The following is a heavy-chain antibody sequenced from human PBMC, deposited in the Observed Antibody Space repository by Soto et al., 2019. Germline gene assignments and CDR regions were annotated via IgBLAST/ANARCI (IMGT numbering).Heavy chain of an antibody. Sequence: PSETLSLTCTVSGGSISSNYWSWIRQPPGKGLEWIGYIYYSGSTNYNPSLKSRVTISVDTSKNQFSLKLSSVTAADTAVYYCARRLVWSGSNWFDPWGQGTLVTVSS. D-gene: IGHD3-3*01. V-gene: IGHV4-59*01. J-gene: IGHJ5*02. CDR3: ARRLVWSGSNWFDP. CDR2: IYYSGST. CDR1: GGSISSNY.